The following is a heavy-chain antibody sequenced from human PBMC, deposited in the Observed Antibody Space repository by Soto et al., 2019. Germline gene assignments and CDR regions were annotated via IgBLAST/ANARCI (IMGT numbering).Heavy chain of an antibody. CDR3: VVRQKLPWVNY. CDR2: TYPGDSDT. CDR1: GYSFTGYW. V-gene: IGHV5-51*01. D-gene: IGHD1-26*01. Sequence: GESLKISCTGSGYSFTGYWIGWVRQMPGKGLEWMGITYPGDSDTRYSPSFQGRVTISADKSINTAYLQWSSLKASDTAMYYCVVRQKLPWVNYWGQGTLVTVSS. J-gene: IGHJ4*02.